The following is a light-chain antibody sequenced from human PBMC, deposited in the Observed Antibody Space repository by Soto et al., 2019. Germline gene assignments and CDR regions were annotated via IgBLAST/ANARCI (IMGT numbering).Light chain of an antibody. Sequence: DIQMTQSPSTLSASVGDIVTISFRASQSIITWLACYQQEPGKAPKLLIHKASSLQSGVPSRFSGSGSGTDLTLTISSLHPDDFATYYCQQYGTYLWTFGQGTKVDI. CDR1: QSIITW. V-gene: IGKV1-5*03. J-gene: IGKJ1*01. CDR2: KAS. CDR3: QQYGTYLWT.